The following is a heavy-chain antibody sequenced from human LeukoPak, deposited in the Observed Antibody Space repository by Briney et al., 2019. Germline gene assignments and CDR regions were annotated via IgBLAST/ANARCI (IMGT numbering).Heavy chain of an antibody. CDR2: INHSGST. V-gene: IGHV4-34*01. J-gene: IGHJ5*02. D-gene: IGHD6-19*01. CDR1: GGSFSGYY. Sequence: SETLSLTCAVYGGSFSGYYWSWIRQPPGKGLEWIGEINHSGSTNYNPSLKSRVTISVDTSKNQFSLKLSSVTAADTAVYYCARASRDAIAVAGTGNWFDPWGREPWSPSPQ. CDR3: ARASRDAIAVAGTGNWFDP.